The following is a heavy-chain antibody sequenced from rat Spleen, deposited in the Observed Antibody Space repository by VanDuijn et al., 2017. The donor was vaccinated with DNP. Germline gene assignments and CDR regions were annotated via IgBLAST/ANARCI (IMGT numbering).Heavy chain of an antibody. Sequence: QVQLKESGPGLVQPSQTLSLACTVSGFSLTSYHVHWLRQPSGKGLEWMGVMWTGGKTEYNSTVKSRLSISRDAAKRQVFLKMNSLRSEDTATYYCARGGRSYFDYWGHGVMVTVSS. CDR3: ARGGRSYFDY. CDR2: MWTGGKT. J-gene: IGHJ2*01. CDR1: GFSLTSYH. D-gene: IGHD1-11*01. V-gene: IGHV2-32*01.